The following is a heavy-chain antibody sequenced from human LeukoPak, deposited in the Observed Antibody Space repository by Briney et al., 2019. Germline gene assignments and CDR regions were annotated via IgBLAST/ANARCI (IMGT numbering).Heavy chain of an antibody. J-gene: IGHJ1*01. CDR1: GFTFSSYA. Sequence: GGSLRLSCAASGFTFSSYAMHWVRQAPGKGLEWVAVISYDGSNKYYADSVKGRFTISRDNSKNTLYLQMNSLRAEDTAVYYCAKGSGGSWYREYFQHWGQGTLVTVSS. CDR2: ISYDGSNK. V-gene: IGHV3-30-3*01. CDR3: AKGSGGSWYREYFQH. D-gene: IGHD6-13*01.